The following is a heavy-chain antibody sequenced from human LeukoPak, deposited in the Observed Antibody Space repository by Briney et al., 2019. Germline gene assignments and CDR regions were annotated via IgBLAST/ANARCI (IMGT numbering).Heavy chain of an antibody. V-gene: IGHV4-59*12. CDR2: IFYSGST. CDR3: ARALRTRYYYDSSGWSFDY. CDR1: GGSISNYY. J-gene: IGHJ4*02. Sequence: SETLSLTCTVSGGSISNYYWSWIRQPPGKGLEWIGYIFYSGSTNYNPSLKSRVTISVDTSKNQFSLKLSSVTAADTAVYYCARALRTRYYYDSSGWSFDYWGQGTLVTVSS. D-gene: IGHD3-22*01.